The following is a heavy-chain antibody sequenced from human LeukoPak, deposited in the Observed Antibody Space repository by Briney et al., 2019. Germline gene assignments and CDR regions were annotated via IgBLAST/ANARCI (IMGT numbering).Heavy chain of an antibody. CDR3: ARHHYGTH. J-gene: IGHJ4*02. CDR1: GYSFTTSW. V-gene: IGHV5-51*01. Sequence: KPRESLRISCKGSGYSFTTSWIGWVRQMPGKGLEWMGTIYPADSDARYSPSFEGQVTISVDKSISTAYLQWSSLKASDTAMYYCARHHYGTHWGQGTLVTVSS. CDR2: IYPADSDA. D-gene: IGHD1-7*01.